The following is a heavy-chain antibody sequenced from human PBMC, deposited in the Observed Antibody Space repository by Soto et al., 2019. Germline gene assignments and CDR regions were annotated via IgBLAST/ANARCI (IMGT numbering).Heavy chain of an antibody. CDR3: ARLGYILGTFDV. Sequence: GESLKISCKGSGYNFITNWISWVRQMPGKGLEWMGKIDPGDSETNYSPSFEGHATISVDKSIRTAYLQWSSLKASDTAIYNYARLGYILGTFDVWGQGTMVTVSS. CDR2: IDPGDSET. V-gene: IGHV5-10-1*01. D-gene: IGHD3-22*01. J-gene: IGHJ3*01. CDR1: GYNFITNW.